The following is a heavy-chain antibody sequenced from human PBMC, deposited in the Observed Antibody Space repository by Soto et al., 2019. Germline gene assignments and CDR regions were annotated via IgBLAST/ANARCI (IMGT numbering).Heavy chain of an antibody. V-gene: IGHV3-21*04. CDR1: GFTFSSYS. CDR3: ARRVGVAIVATPYYYYGMDV. Sequence: PGGSLRLSCAASGFTFSSYSMNWVRQAPGKGLEWVSSISSSSSYIYYADSVKGRFTISRDNAKNSLYLQMNSLRAEDTAVYYCARRVGVAIVATPYYYYGMDVWGQGTTVTVSS. D-gene: IGHD5-12*01. J-gene: IGHJ6*02. CDR2: ISSSSSYI.